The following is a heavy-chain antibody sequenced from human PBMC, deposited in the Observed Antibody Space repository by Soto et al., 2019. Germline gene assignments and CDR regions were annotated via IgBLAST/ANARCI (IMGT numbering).Heavy chain of an antibody. CDR3: ASFGVASMNWFDP. CDR1: GVSITSGDYY. Sequence: VLLQESGPGLAETLSLTCTVSGVSITSGDYYWNWIRQPPGKSLEWIGNIDYSGNTYYNPSLKSRLTISLDTSKNQFSLKLNSVTAADTAVYYCASFGVASMNWFDPWGQGTPVTVSS. V-gene: IGHV4-30-4*01. CDR2: IDYSGNT. J-gene: IGHJ5*02. D-gene: IGHD3-3*01.